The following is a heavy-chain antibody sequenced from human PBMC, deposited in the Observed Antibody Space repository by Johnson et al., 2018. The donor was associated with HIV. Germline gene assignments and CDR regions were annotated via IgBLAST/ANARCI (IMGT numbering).Heavy chain of an antibody. CDR2: ISRGGAT. V-gene: IGHV3-66*01. CDR3: ARDGDDGDEADDTKGAFDI. D-gene: IGHD3-9*01. Sequence: EVQLVESGGGLVQPGGSLRLSCAASGFSVSASYMSWLRQAPGTALEWVSVISRGGATYYAASVHGRFTISRDNSKNTLYLQMNSLRAGDSALYYCARDGDDGDEADDTKGAFDIWGQGTMVTVSS. J-gene: IGHJ3*02. CDR1: GFSVSASY.